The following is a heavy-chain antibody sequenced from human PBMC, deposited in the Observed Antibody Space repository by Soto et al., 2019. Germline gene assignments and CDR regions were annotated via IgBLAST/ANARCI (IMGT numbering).Heavy chain of an antibody. CDR3: GRGHEYGGNSDAFDI. V-gene: IGHV1-69*14. CDR2: ILPIFGTA. Sequence: QVLLVQSGAEMKKPGSSVKVSCKASGGTFSTSSINWVRQAPGQRPEWMGNILPIFGTADYAQKFQGRVTVRPEKIHNTGHIGAAKLFTGDTAGYYCGRGHEYGGNSDAFDIWGQGTVVTVSS. J-gene: IGHJ3*02. D-gene: IGHD4-17*01. CDR1: GGTFSTSS.